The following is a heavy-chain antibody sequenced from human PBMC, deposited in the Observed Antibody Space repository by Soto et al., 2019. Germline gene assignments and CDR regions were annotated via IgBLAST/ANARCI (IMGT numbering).Heavy chain of an antibody. Sequence: GASVKVSCKASGITFSTYAIHWVRQAPGQSLEWMGWINTGNGNTRYSQNFQGRVTLTRDTSASTAYMDLSSLRSEDTAVYFCARLPGYCSGGSCRIDYWGQGTLVTVSS. D-gene: IGHD2-15*01. CDR3: ARLPGYCSGGSCRIDY. J-gene: IGHJ4*02. CDR1: GITFSTYA. V-gene: IGHV1-3*04. CDR2: INTGNGNT.